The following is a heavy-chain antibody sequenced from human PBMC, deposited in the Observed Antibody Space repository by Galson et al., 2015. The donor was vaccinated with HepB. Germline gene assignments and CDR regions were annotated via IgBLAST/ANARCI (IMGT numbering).Heavy chain of an antibody. D-gene: IGHD1-26*01. V-gene: IGHV1-18*01. CDR1: GYTFTSYG. J-gene: IGHJ4*02. CDR2: ISPYNGNT. CDR3: ARERLSGSSAFDF. Sequence: SVKVSCKASGYTFTSYGISWVRQAPGQGLEWMGGISPYNGNTNYAQNLQGRVTMTTDTSTTTAYMELRSLRSDDTAVYYCARERLSGSSAFDFWGQGTLVTVSS.